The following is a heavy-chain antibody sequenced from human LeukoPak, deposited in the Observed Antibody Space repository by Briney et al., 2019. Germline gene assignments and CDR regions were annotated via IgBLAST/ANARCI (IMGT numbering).Heavy chain of an antibody. Sequence: GGSLRLSCAASGFTFDDYAMHWVRQAPGKGLEWVSGISWNSGSIGYADSVKGRFTISRDNAKNSLYLQMNSLRAEDTALYYCAKESQYCSSTSCPDAFDIWGQGTMVTVSS. CDR2: ISWNSGSI. D-gene: IGHD2-2*01. V-gene: IGHV3-9*01. CDR3: AKESQYCSSTSCPDAFDI. CDR1: GFTFDDYA. J-gene: IGHJ3*02.